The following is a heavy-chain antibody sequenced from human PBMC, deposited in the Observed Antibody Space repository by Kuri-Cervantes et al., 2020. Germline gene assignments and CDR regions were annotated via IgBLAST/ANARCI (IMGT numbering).Heavy chain of an antibody. D-gene: IGHD6-13*01. Sequence: GESLKISCAASGFTFSSYWMSWVRQAPGKGLEWVSAISGSGGSTYYADSVKGRFTISRDNAKNSLYLQMNSLRAEDTAVYYCARSWSTRFQHWGQGTLVTVSS. CDR1: GFTFSSYW. CDR3: ARSWSTRFQH. CDR2: ISGSGGST. V-gene: IGHV3-23*01. J-gene: IGHJ1*01.